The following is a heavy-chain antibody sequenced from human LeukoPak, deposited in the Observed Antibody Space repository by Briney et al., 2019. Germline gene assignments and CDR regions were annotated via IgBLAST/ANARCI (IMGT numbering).Heavy chain of an antibody. J-gene: IGHJ4*02. V-gene: IGHV1-18*01. CDR1: GYTFSSYS. D-gene: IGHD2-15*01. CDR2: IGAYNGNT. CDR3: ARASYCSDGSCYSDY. Sequence: ASVKVSCMASGYTFSSYSISWVRQAPGQGLEWMGWIGAYNGNTIYAQKVKGRVTMTTDTSTSTAYMELRSLKSDDTAVYYCARASYCSDGSCYSDYWGQGTLVTVSA.